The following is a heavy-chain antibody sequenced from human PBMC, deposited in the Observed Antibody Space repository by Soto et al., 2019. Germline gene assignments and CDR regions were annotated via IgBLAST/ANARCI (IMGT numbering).Heavy chain of an antibody. CDR3: ARAGATTHIFDD. Sequence: EVQLVESGGGLVQPGGSLRLSCAASGFTFRTYWMSWVRQAPGKGLEWVANIRPDGSEKYYVDSVKGRFTISRDNAKNPLYLQMNSLRAEDTAVYYCARAGATTHIFDDWGQGTLVTVSS. CDR1: GFTFRTYW. D-gene: IGHD1-1*01. J-gene: IGHJ4*02. V-gene: IGHV3-7*01. CDR2: IRPDGSEK.